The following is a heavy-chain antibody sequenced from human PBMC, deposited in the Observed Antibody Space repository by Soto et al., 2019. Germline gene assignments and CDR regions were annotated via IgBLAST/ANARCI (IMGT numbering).Heavy chain of an antibody. CDR3: ARAAVAATLDY. J-gene: IGHJ4*02. CDR2: VNHTGNA. V-gene: IGHV4-34*01. CDR1: GETFSGYY. D-gene: IGHD2-15*01. Sequence: QVQLQQWDGGLLKPSETLSLTCAVYGETFSGYYWSWIREYPEKRLEWIGEVNHTGNANYNPSLKSRVTISADTSKNQFSLRLTSVTAADTAVYFCARAAVAATLDYWGQGTLVTVSS.